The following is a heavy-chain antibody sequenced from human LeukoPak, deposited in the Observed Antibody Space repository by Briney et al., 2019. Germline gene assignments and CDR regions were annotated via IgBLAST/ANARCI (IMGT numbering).Heavy chain of an antibody. J-gene: IGHJ4*02. CDR1: GFTFSSYG. CDR2: ISYDGSNK. V-gene: IGHV3-30*03. CDR3: ARDLGYYDFWSGYYTPNYFDY. D-gene: IGHD3-3*01. Sequence: GGSLRLSCAASGFTFSSYGMHWVRQAPGKGLEWVAVISYDGSNKYYADSVKGRFTISRDNAKNSLYLQMNSLRAEDTAVYYCARDLGYYDFWSGYYTPNYFDYWGQGTLVTVSS.